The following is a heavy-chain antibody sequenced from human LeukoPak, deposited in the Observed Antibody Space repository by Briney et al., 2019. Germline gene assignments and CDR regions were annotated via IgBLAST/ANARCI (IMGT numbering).Heavy chain of an antibody. Sequence: SETLSLTCTVSGGSISSSDYYWSWIRQPPGKGLEWIGYIYYSGSTNYNPSLKSRVTISVDTSKNQFSLKLSSVTAADTAVYYCARLRGYCSSTSCYTRFDYWGQGTLVTVSS. CDR3: ARLRGYCSSTSCYTRFDY. CDR1: GGSISSSDYY. D-gene: IGHD2-2*02. CDR2: IYYSGST. J-gene: IGHJ4*02. V-gene: IGHV4-61*05.